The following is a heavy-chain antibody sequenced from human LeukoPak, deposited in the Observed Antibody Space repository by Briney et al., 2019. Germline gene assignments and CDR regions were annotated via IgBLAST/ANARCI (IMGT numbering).Heavy chain of an antibody. Sequence: ASVKVSCKASGYTFTSYAMNWVRQAPGQGLEWMGWINTNTGNPTYAQGFTGRFVFSLDTSVRTAYLQISSLKAEDTAVYYCARGREYSSSYYFYYYYMDVWGKGATVIVSS. D-gene: IGHD6-6*01. V-gene: IGHV7-4-1*02. CDR3: ARGREYSSSYYFYYYYMDV. CDR2: INTNTGNP. CDR1: GYTFTSYA. J-gene: IGHJ6*03.